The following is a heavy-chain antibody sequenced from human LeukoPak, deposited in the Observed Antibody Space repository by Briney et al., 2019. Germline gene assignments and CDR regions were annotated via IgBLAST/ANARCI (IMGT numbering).Heavy chain of an antibody. Sequence: GGSLRLSCAASGFTFSSYSMNWVRQAPGKGLEWVSYISSSSSTIYYADSVKGRFTISRDNSKDTLYLQMNSLRAEDTAVYYCARHSGSPGDYWGQGTLVTVSS. CDR3: ARHSGSPGDY. J-gene: IGHJ4*02. D-gene: IGHD1-26*01. V-gene: IGHV3-48*01. CDR1: GFTFSSYS. CDR2: ISSSSSTI.